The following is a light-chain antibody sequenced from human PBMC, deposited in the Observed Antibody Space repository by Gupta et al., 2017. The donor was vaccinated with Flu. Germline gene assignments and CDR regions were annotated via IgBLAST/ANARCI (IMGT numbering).Light chain of an antibody. J-gene: IGLJ2*01. CDR2: DVS. CDR1: TSDVGGYNS. Sequence: QSALTQPASVSGSPGQSITISCTGTTSDVGGYNSVSWYQQRPGTAPKLMIYDVSNRHSGRSNRFSCSKSGNTASLTISGLQAEDEADYYCSSYTSGSTIVVAFGGGTKLTVL. V-gene: IGLV2-14*01. CDR3: SSYTSGSTIVVA.